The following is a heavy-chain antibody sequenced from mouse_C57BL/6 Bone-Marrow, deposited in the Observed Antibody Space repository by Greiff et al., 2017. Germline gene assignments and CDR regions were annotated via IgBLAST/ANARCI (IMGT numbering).Heavy chain of an antibody. CDR1: GYTFTSYW. CDR3: ARFAY. Sequence: VQLQQPGAELVMPGASVKLSCTASGYTFTSYWMHWVKQRPGQGLEWIGEIDPSDSYTNYNPKFKGKSTLTVDKSSSTAYMQLSSLTSEDSAVYYCARFAYWGQGTLVTVSA. CDR2: IDPSDSYT. V-gene: IGHV1-69*01. J-gene: IGHJ3*01.